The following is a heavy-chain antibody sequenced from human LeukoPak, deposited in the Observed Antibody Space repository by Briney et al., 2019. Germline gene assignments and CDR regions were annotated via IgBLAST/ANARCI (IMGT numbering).Heavy chain of an antibody. CDR1: GGSISSYY. CDR2: IYYSGST. V-gene: IGHV4-59*01. Sequence: PSETLSLTCTVSGGSISSYYWSWIRQPPGKGLEWIGYIYYSGSTNYNPSLKSRATISVDTSKNQFSLKLSSVTAADTAVYYCARAIRYEAFDIWGQGTMVTVSS. CDR3: ARAIRYEAFDI. D-gene: IGHD3-3*02. J-gene: IGHJ3*02.